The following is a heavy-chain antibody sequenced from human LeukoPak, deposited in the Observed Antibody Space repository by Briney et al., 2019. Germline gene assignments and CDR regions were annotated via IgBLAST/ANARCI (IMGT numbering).Heavy chain of an antibody. CDR3: ARGGGSYGPGSYVLDY. Sequence: SETLSLTCTVSGGSISSYYWSWIRQPPGKGLEWIGYIYYSGSTNYNPTLISRVTISVDTSRNQFSLKLTSVTAADTAVYYCARGGGSYGPGSYVLDYWGQGTLVTVSS. V-gene: IGHV4-59*13. D-gene: IGHD3-10*01. CDR1: GGSISSYY. J-gene: IGHJ4*02. CDR2: IYYSGST.